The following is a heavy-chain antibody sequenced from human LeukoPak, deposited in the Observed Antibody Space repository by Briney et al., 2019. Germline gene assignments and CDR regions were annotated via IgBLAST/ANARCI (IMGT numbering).Heavy chain of an antibody. CDR3: ARDQYSYAHAAH. V-gene: IGHV3-66*01. CDR1: GFTVSSNY. J-gene: IGHJ4*02. CDR2: IYSGGTS. Sequence: GGSLRLSCAASGFTVSSNYMSWVRQAPGKGLEWVSVIYSGGTSYYADSVKGRFTISRDNSKNTLHLQMNSLRAEDTAVYYCARDQYSYAHAAHWGQGTLVTVSS. D-gene: IGHD5-18*01.